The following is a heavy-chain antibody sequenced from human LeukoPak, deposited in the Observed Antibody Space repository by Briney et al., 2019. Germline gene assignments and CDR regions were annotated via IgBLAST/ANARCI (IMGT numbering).Heavy chain of an antibody. CDR3: AKDHATIVGAWTFDY. J-gene: IGHJ4*02. Sequence: GGSLRLSCAASGFTFSSYSMNWVRQAPGKGLEWVSYISSSSSTIYYADSVKGRLTISRDNAKNSLYLQMNSLRAEDTAVYYCAKDHATIVGAWTFDYWGQGTLVTVSS. V-gene: IGHV3-48*01. CDR1: GFTFSSYS. CDR2: ISSSSSTI. D-gene: IGHD1-26*01.